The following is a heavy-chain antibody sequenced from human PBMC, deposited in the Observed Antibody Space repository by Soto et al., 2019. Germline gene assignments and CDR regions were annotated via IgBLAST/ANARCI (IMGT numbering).Heavy chain of an antibody. CDR3: ARDRRKGWREDAFDI. J-gene: IGHJ3*02. D-gene: IGHD2-15*01. Sequence: GGSLRLSCAASGFTFSSYSMNWVRQAPGKGLEWVSSISSSSSYIYYADSVKGRFTISRDNAKNSLYLQMNSLRAEDTAVYYCARDRRKGWREDAFDIWGQGTMVTVSS. CDR1: GFTFSSYS. CDR2: ISSSSSYI. V-gene: IGHV3-21*01.